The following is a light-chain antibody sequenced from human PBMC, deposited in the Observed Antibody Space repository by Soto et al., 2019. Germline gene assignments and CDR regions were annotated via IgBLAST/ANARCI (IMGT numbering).Light chain of an antibody. CDR3: QQYNYFWA. V-gene: IGKV1-5*01. CDR2: DAS. Sequence: DIQMTQSPSTLSASVGDRVTITCRASQSISSWLAWYQQKPGRAPKLLIYDASSLESGAPSRFSGRRSGTEFTLTISSLQPDDFATYYCQQYNYFWAFGKGTKVDIK. CDR1: QSISSW. J-gene: IGKJ1*01.